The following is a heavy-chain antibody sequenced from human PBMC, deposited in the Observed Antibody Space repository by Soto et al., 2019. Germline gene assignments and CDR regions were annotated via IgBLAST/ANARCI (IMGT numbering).Heavy chain of an antibody. CDR3: ARVGGVAARTFDY. CDR1: GGSINDFY. V-gene: IGHV4-59*01. Sequence: SETLSLTCTVSGGSINDFYWSWIRQPPGKGLEWIGYIYYSGSTDYNPSLKGRVTISVDTSKNQFSLKLRSVTAADTAVYYCARVGGVAARTFDYWGQGTLVAVSS. J-gene: IGHJ4*02. D-gene: IGHD6-6*01. CDR2: IYYSGST.